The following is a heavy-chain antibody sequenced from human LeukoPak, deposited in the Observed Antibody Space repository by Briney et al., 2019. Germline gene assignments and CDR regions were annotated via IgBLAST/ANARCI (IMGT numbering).Heavy chain of an antibody. CDR3: AKDVVVVPAADYSIYFDY. CDR2: ISGSGGST. Sequence: GGSLRLSCAASGFTFSSYAMGWVRQAPGKGLEWVSAISGSGGSTYYADSVKGRFTISRDNSKNTLYLQMNSLRAEDTAVYYCAKDVVVVPAADYSIYFDYWGQGTLVTVSS. CDR1: GFTFSSYA. D-gene: IGHD2-2*01. J-gene: IGHJ4*02. V-gene: IGHV3-23*01.